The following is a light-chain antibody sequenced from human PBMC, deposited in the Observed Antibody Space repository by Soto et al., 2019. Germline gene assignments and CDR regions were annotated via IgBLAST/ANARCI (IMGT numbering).Light chain of an antibody. CDR2: EVS. CDR3: CSYAGSTTYYV. CDR1: SSDVGSYNL. Sequence: QSALTQPASVSGSPGQSITISCTGTSSDVGSYNLVSWYQQHPGKAPKLMIYEVSKRPSGGSDRFSGSKSGNTASLTISGLQAEDEANYYCCSYAGSTTYYVLGTGTKLTVL. J-gene: IGLJ1*01. V-gene: IGLV2-23*02.